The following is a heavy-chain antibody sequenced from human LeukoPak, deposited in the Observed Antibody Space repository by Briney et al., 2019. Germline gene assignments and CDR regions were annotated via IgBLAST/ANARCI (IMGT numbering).Heavy chain of an antibody. CDR2: IKQDGSQE. J-gene: IGHJ4*02. CDR1: RFTLSTYW. D-gene: IGHD3-3*01. CDR3: ARGVPYDSWSGPHYSDY. V-gene: IGHV3-7*01. Sequence: GGSLRLSCAASRFTLSTYWMSWVRQAPGKGLEWVAHIKQDGSQEYYVDSVKGRFTISGDSAKNSLYLQMNSLRAEDTAVYYCARGVPYDSWSGPHYSDYWGQGTLVTVSS.